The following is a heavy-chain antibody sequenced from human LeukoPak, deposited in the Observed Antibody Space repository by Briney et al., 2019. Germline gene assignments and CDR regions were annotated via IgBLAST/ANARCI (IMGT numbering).Heavy chain of an antibody. Sequence: ASVKVSCKAARYTFTGYYMHWVRQAPGQGLEWMGWINPNSGGTSYAQKFQGRVTMTRDTSTSTVYMEMSSLRSEDTAVYYCARPAGSYQLLVGYYFDYWGQGTLVTVSS. J-gene: IGHJ4*02. CDR2: INPNSGGT. CDR1: RYTFTGYY. V-gene: IGHV1-2*02. D-gene: IGHD2-2*01. CDR3: ARPAGSYQLLVGYYFDY.